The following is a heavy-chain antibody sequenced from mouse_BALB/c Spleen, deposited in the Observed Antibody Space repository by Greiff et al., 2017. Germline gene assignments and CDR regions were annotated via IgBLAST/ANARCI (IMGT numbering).Heavy chain of an antibody. CDR2: ISSGGSYT. V-gene: IGHV5-6-4*01. Sequence: EVQVVESGGGLVKPGGSLKLSCAASGFTFSSYTMSWVRQTPEKRLEWVATISSGGSYTYYPDSVKGRFTISRDNAKNTLYLQMSSLKSEDTAMYYCTRDYGNYFDYWGQGTTLTVSS. J-gene: IGHJ2*01. CDR3: TRDYGNYFDY. CDR1: GFTFSSYT. D-gene: IGHD2-1*01.